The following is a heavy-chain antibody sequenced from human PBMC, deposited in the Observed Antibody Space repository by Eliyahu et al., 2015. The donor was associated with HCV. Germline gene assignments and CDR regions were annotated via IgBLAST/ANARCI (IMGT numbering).Heavy chain of an antibody. CDR1: GGSISSYY. V-gene: IGHV4-4*07. CDR2: IYTSGST. CDR3: ARSPPGIYYGPRGEDAFDI. Sequence: QVQLQESGPGLVKPSETLSLTCTVSGGSISSYYWSWIRQPAGKGLEWIGRIYTSGSTNYNPPLKSRVTMSVDTSKNQFSLKLSSVTAADTAVYYCARSPPGIYYGPRGEDAFDIWGQGTMVTVSS. J-gene: IGHJ3*02. D-gene: IGHD3-10*01.